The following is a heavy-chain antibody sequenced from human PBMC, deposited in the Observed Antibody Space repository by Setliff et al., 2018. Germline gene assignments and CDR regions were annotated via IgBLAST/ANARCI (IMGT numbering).Heavy chain of an antibody. J-gene: IGHJ4*02. CDR3: AREQGRSYYDSSGFDS. Sequence: PSETLSLTCSVSGGSISSGYYYWNWIRQPAGKGLEWIGNIYTSGSADYNPSLKSRVSVSIDTSKSQLSLKLSSVTAADTAVYYCAREQGRSYYDSSGFDSWGQGTLVTVSS. D-gene: IGHD3-22*01. CDR2: IYTSGSA. V-gene: IGHV4-61*10. CDR1: GGSISSGYYY.